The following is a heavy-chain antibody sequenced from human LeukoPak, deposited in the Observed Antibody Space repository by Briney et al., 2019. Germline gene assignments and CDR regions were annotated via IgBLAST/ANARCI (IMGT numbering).Heavy chain of an antibody. J-gene: IGHJ4*02. V-gene: IGHV3-9*01. Sequence: GGSLRLSCAASGFTFDDYAMYWVRQAPGKGLEWVSSITWNSGSKVYADSVKGRFTISRDNAKNSPYLQMNSLRVEDTAFYYCIKGGRHSSSWNDYWGQGTLVTVSS. CDR3: IKGGRHSSSWNDY. D-gene: IGHD6-13*01. CDR2: ITWNSGSK. CDR1: GFTFDDYA.